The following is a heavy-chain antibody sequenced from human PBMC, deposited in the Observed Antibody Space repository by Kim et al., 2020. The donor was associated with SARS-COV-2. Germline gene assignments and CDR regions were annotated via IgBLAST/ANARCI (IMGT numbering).Heavy chain of an antibody. V-gene: IGHV3-53*01. J-gene: IGHJ6*02. D-gene: IGHD3-10*01. Sequence: GGSLRLSCAASGFTVSSNYMSWVRQAPGKGLEWVSVIYSGGSTYYADSVKGRFTISRDNSKNTLYLQMNSLRAEDTAVYYCARDRVVRGWEVDYGMDVWGQGTTVTVSS. CDR2: IYSGGST. CDR1: GFTVSSNY. CDR3: ARDRVVRGWEVDYGMDV.